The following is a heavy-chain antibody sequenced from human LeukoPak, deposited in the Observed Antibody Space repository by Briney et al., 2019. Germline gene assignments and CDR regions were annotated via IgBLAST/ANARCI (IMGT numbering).Heavy chain of an antibody. D-gene: IGHD5-12*01. Sequence: ASVKVSRKASGYTFTGYYMHWVRQAPGQGLEWMGWINPNSGGTNYAQKFQGRVTMTRDTSISTAYMKLSRLRSDDTAVYYCARSRYSGYDRALDYWGQGTLVTVSS. CDR1: GYTFTGYY. V-gene: IGHV1-2*02. CDR2: INPNSGGT. CDR3: ARSRYSGYDRALDY. J-gene: IGHJ4*02.